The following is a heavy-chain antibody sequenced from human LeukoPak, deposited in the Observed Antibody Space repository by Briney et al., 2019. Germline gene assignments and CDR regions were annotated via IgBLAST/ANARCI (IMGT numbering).Heavy chain of an antibody. J-gene: IGHJ4*02. CDR1: GYTFTGYY. CDR3: ARVRSYYGSGSYYNLPTDY. D-gene: IGHD3-10*01. V-gene: IGHV1-2*02. Sequence: ASVKVSCKASGYTFTGYYMHWVRQAPGQGLEWTGWINSNSGGTNYAQKFQGRVTMTRDTSISTAYMELSRLRSDDKAVYYCARVRSYYGSGSYYNLPTDYWGQGTLVTVSS. CDR2: INSNSGGT.